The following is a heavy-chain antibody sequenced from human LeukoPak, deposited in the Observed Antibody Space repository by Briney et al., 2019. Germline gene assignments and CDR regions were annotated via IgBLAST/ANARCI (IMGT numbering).Heavy chain of an antibody. J-gene: IGHJ6*03. Sequence: GGSLRLSCAASGFTFSDYYMSWVRQAPGKGLEWVSVIYSGGSTYYADSVKGRFTISRDNSKNTLYLQMNSLRAEDTAVYYCASHIVVVPAATPRLMDVWGKGTTVTVSS. CDR1: GFTFSDYY. D-gene: IGHD2-2*01. CDR2: IYSGGST. V-gene: IGHV3-53*01. CDR3: ASHIVVVPAATPRLMDV.